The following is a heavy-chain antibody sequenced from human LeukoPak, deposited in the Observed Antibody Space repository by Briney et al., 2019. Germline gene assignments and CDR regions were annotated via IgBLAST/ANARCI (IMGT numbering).Heavy chain of an antibody. D-gene: IGHD6-13*01. V-gene: IGHV1-46*01. CDR2: INPSGGST. J-gene: IGHJ4*02. Sequence: GASVKVSCKASGYTFTSYYMHWVRQAPGQGLEWMGIINPSGGSTSYAQKFQGRVTMTRDTSTSTAYMELRSLRSDDTAVYYCARRSGNWYYFDYWGQGTLVTVSS. CDR1: GYTFTSYY. CDR3: ARRSGNWYYFDY.